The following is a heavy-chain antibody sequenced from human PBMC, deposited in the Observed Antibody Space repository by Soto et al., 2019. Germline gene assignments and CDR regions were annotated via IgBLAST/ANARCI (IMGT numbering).Heavy chain of an antibody. CDR1: GFTFSGSA. V-gene: IGHV3-73*01. J-gene: IGHJ6*02. CDR2: IRSKANSYAT. D-gene: IGHD6-13*01. Sequence: GGSLRLSCAASGFTFSGSAMHWVRQASGKGLEWVGRIRSKANSYATAYAASVKGRFTISRDDSKNTAYLQMNSLKTEDTAVYYCTRPGIAALRGMDVWGQGTTVTVSS. CDR3: TRPGIAALRGMDV.